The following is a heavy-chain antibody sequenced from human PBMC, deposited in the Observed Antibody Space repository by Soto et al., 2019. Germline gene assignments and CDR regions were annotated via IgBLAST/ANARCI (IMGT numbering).Heavy chain of an antibody. Sequence: EVQVVESGGGLVQPGGSLKLSCAASGFTFSGSAMHWVRQASGKGLEWLGRIRSKANSYATAYAASVKGRFTISRDDSKNTAYLQMNSLKTEDTAVYYCNYVGDRWFGERADDYWGQGTLATVSS. V-gene: IGHV3-73*02. J-gene: IGHJ4*02. CDR2: IRSKANSYAT. D-gene: IGHD3-10*01. CDR3: NYVGDRWFGERADDY. CDR1: GFTFSGSA.